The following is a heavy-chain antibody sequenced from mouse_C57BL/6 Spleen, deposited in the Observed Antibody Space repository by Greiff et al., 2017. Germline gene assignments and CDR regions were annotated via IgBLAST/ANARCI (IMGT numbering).Heavy chain of an antibody. D-gene: IGHD4-1*01. CDR1: GYTFTGYW. J-gene: IGHJ2*01. V-gene: IGHV1-9*01. Sequence: VKLQESGAELMKPGASVKLSCKATGYTFTGYWIEWVKQRPGHGLEWIGEILPGSGSTNYNEKFKCKATFTADTSSNTAYMQRRSLTTEDSAIYYCARGVLGFDYWGQGTTLTVSS. CDR2: ILPGSGST. CDR3: ARGVLGFDY.